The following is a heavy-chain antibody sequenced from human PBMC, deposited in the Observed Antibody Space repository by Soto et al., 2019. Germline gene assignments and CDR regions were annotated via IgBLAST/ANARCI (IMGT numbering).Heavy chain of an antibody. J-gene: IGHJ4*02. CDR1: GGSFSGYY. CDR2: INHSGST. Sequence: QVQLQQWGAGLLKPSETLSLTCAVYGGSFSGYYWSWIRQPPGKGLEWIGEINHSGSTNYNPSLKSRVNIPVDTPKNQFSVNLSSVSAADTAVYYCARGLDSIAVAEFDYWGQGTLVTVSS. CDR3: ARGLDSIAVAEFDY. V-gene: IGHV4-34*01. D-gene: IGHD6-19*01.